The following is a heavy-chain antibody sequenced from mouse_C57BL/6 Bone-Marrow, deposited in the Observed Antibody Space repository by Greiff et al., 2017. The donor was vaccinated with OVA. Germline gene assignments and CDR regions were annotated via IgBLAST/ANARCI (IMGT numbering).Heavy chain of an antibody. CDR1: GFTFSDYY. CDR3: ARGGGRWYFDV. D-gene: IGHD1-1*01. Sequence: EVKVVESEGGLVQPGSSMKLSCTASGFTFSDYYMAWVRQVPEKGLEWVANINYDGSSTYYLDSLKSRFIISRDNAKNILYLQMSSLKSEDTATYYCARGGGRWYFDVWGTGTTVTVSS. J-gene: IGHJ1*03. V-gene: IGHV5-16*01. CDR2: INYDGSST.